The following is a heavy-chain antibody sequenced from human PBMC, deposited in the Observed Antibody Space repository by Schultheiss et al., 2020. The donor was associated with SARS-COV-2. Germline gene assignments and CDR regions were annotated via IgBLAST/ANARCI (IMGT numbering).Heavy chain of an antibody. CDR2: ISSSGSTI. CDR1: GFTFSDYY. CDR3: ARGPSSGAIPYYYYYGMDV. D-gene: IGHD6-25*01. V-gene: IGHV3-11*01. J-gene: IGHJ6*02. Sequence: GGSLRLSCAASGFTFSDYYMSWIRQAPGKGLEWVSYISSSGSTIYYADSVKGRFTISRDNSKNTLYLQMNSLRAEDTAVYYCARGPSSGAIPYYYYYGMDVWGQGTTVTVSS.